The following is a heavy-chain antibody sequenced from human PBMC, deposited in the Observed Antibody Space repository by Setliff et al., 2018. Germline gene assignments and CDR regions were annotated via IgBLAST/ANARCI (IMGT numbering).Heavy chain of an antibody. Sequence: SETLSLTCSVSGGSISSSTDDWGWIRQPPGKGLEWIGNIHYSGSTYYNPSLKSRLTIYVDTSKKQFSLKLSSVTAADTAVYYCARRHCSGGSCYSLNYFDYWGQGTLVTVSS. CDR2: IHYSGST. CDR3: ARRHCSGGSCYSLNYFDY. J-gene: IGHJ4*02. CDR1: GGSISSSTDD. V-gene: IGHV4-39*01. D-gene: IGHD2-15*01.